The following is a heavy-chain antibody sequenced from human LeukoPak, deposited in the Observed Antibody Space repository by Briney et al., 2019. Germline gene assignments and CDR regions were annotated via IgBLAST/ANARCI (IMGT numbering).Heavy chain of an antibody. Sequence: ASVKVSCKASGYTFTGYYMHWVRQAPGQGLEWMGRINPNSGGTNYAQKFQGRVTITRDTSISTAYMELSRLRSDDTAVYYCAREYCSSTSCYFDYWGQGTLVTVSS. CDR1: GYTFTGYY. D-gene: IGHD2-2*01. J-gene: IGHJ4*02. V-gene: IGHV1-2*06. CDR2: INPNSGGT. CDR3: AREYCSSTSCYFDY.